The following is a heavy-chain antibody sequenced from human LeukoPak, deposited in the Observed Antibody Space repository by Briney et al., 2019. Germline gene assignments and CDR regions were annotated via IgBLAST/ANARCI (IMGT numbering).Heavy chain of an antibody. Sequence: PGGSLRLSCAAFGFTFSSYSMNWVRQAPGKGLEWVGRIKSKTDGGTIDYAAPVKGRFTISRDDSKNTLYLQMNSLTTEDTAVYYCSMVRGVTNYLDYWGQGTLVTVSS. CDR2: IKSKTDGGTI. D-gene: IGHD3-10*01. CDR1: GFTFSSYS. J-gene: IGHJ4*02. V-gene: IGHV3-15*01. CDR3: SMVRGVTNYLDY.